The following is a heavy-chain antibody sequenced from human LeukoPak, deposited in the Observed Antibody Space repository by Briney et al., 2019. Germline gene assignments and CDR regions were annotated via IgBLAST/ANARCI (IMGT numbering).Heavy chain of an antibody. V-gene: IGHV3-30-3*01. CDR2: ISHDGSDK. J-gene: IGHJ4*02. D-gene: IGHD1-14*01. Sequence: GGSMRLSCAASGLTFSSHAMHCVRQAPGNGLEWVAFISHDGSDKHYTDSVKGRFTISRDNSRNTLYVQMNSLRAEDTAVYYCAREPGPGYFDYWGQGALVTVSS. CDR1: GLTFSSHA. CDR3: AREPGPGYFDY.